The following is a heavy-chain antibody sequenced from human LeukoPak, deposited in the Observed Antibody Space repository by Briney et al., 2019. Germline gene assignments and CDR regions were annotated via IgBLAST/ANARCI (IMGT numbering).Heavy chain of an antibody. V-gene: IGHV3-30*18. Sequence: GGSLRLSCAASGFTFSNYGMHWVRQAPGKGLEWVAVISYHGTTKYYADSVKGRFTISRDNSKNTLYLQMNSLRAEDTAVYYCAKSGYHGSSGYNWGQGTLVTVSS. CDR3: AKSGYHGSSGYN. D-gene: IGHD3-22*01. CDR1: GFTFSNYG. CDR2: ISYHGTTK. J-gene: IGHJ4*02.